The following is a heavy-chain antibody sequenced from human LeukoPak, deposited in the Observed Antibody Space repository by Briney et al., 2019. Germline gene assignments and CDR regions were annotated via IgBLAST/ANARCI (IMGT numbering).Heavy chain of an antibody. CDR1: GFTFSSYA. D-gene: IGHD2-2*01. CDR3: AKGDIVVVPAAGVYSYGMDV. Sequence: GGSLRLSCAASGFTFSSYAMSWVRQAPGKGLEWVSAISGSGGSTYYADSVKGRFTISRDNSKNTLYLQMNSLRAEDTAVYYCAKGDIVVVPAAGVYSYGMDVWGQGTTVTVSS. J-gene: IGHJ6*02. V-gene: IGHV3-23*01. CDR2: ISGSGGST.